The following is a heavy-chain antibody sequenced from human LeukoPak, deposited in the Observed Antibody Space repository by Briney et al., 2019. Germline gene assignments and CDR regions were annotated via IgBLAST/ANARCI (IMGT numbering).Heavy chain of an antibody. D-gene: IGHD1-26*01. CDR1: GFTFSSYS. CDR2: ISGSSSTI. J-gene: IGHJ4*02. Sequence: GGSLRLSCAASGFTFSSYSMNWVRQAPGKGLEWGSYISGSSSTIYYADSVKGRFTISRDNGKNTLYLQMNSLRAEDTAVFYCARDPGGAKFDYWGQGSLVTVSS. CDR3: ARDPGGAKFDY. V-gene: IGHV3-48*01.